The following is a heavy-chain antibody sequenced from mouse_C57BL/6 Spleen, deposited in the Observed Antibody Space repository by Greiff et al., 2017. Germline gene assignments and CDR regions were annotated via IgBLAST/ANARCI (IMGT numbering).Heavy chain of an antibody. D-gene: IGHD2-3*01. V-gene: IGHV1-55*01. Sequence: QVQLKQSGAELVKPGASVKMSCKASGYTFTSYWITWVKQRPGQGLEWIGDIFPGSGSTNYNEKFKSKATLTVDTSSSTASMQLSSLTSEDSAVYYCARDGWFDVWGTGTTVTVSS. CDR3: ARDGWFDV. CDR1: GYTFTSYW. CDR2: IFPGSGST. J-gene: IGHJ1*03.